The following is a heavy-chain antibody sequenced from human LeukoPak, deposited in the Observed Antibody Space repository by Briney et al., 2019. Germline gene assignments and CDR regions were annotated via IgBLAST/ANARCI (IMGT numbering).Heavy chain of an antibody. V-gene: IGHV3-43D*03. D-gene: IGHD6-13*01. CDR3: AKDSGAAAGPSYYYYYYMDV. Sequence: GGSLRLSCAASGFTFDDYAMHWVRQAPGKGLEWVSLISWDGGSTYYADSVKGRFTISRDNSKNSLYLQMNSLRAEDTALYYCAKDSGAAAGPSYYYYYYMDVWGKGTTVTVSS. CDR2: ISWDGGST. J-gene: IGHJ6*03. CDR1: GFTFDDYA.